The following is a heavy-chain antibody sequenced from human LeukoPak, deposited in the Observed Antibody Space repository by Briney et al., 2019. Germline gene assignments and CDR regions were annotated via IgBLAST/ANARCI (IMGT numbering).Heavy chain of an antibody. CDR3: ARVRSGGLDY. D-gene: IGHD3-3*01. Sequence: SETLSLTCAVYGGSFSGYYWSWIRQPPGKGLEWIGRIHTSGSTNYNPSLKSRVTMSVDTSKNQFSLKLSSVTAADTAVYYCARVRSGGLDYWGQGTLVTVSS. J-gene: IGHJ4*02. CDR2: IHTSGST. CDR1: GGSFSGYY. V-gene: IGHV4-59*10.